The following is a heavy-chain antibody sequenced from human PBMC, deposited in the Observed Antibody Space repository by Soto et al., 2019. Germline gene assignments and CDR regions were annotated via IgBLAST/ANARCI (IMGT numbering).Heavy chain of an antibody. Sequence: WWSPRLSCASSGFTFFIYAMSCVRRATGKGLEWVSAISGSGGSTYYADSVKGRFTISRDNSKNTLYLQMNSLRAEDTAVYYCAKGMYSPPRGGVDYWGQGTLVTVS. CDR2: ISGSGGST. V-gene: IGHV3-23*01. CDR3: AKGMYSPPRGGVDY. J-gene: IGHJ4*02. CDR1: GFTFFIYA. D-gene: IGHD6-13*01.